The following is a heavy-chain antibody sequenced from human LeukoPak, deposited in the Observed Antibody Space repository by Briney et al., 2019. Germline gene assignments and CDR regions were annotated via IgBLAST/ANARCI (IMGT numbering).Heavy chain of an antibody. V-gene: IGHV3-7*01. CDR1: GFTFSNYW. CDR2: IKQDGSEK. J-gene: IGHJ4*02. CDR3: ARKGDYSDY. Sequence: GGSLRLSCAASGFTFSNYWMSWVRQAPGKGLEWVANIKQDGSEKYYVDSVKGRFTISRDNAKNSLYLQMNSLRAEDTAVYYCARKGDYSDYWGQGTLVTVSS.